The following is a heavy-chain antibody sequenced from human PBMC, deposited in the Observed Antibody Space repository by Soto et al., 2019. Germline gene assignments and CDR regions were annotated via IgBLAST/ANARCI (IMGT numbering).Heavy chain of an antibody. J-gene: IGHJ6*02. V-gene: IGHV5-10-1*01. Sequence: GESLKISCKGSGYSFTSYWISWVRQMPGKGLEWMGRIDPSDSYTNYSPSFQGHVTISADKSISTAHLQWSSLKASDTAMYYCARQSRYYYDSSGGMDVWGQGTTVTVSS. CDR1: GYSFTSYW. CDR3: ARQSRYYYDSSGGMDV. CDR2: IDPSDSYT. D-gene: IGHD3-22*01.